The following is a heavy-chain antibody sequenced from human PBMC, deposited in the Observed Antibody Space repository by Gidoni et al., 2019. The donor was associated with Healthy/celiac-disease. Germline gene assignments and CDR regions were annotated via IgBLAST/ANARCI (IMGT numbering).Heavy chain of an antibody. CDR1: GFTFSSYG. CDR3: AKGSLYSSGWYGAY. J-gene: IGHJ4*02. Sequence: QVQLVESGGGVVQAGRSLSLSCAASGFTFSSYGMHWVRQAPGKGLEWVAVISYDGSNKYYADSVKGRFTISRDNSKNTLYLQMNSLRAEDTAVYYCAKGSLYSSGWYGAYWGQGTLVTVSS. D-gene: IGHD6-19*01. V-gene: IGHV3-30*18. CDR2: ISYDGSNK.